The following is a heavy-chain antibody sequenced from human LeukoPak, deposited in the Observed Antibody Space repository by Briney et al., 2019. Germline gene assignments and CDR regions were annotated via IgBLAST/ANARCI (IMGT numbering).Heavy chain of an antibody. D-gene: IGHD6-13*01. CDR1: GFTFSSYS. CDR2: ISSSSSTI. Sequence: GGSLRLSCAASGFTFSSYSMNWVRQAPGKGLEWVSYISSSSSTIYDADSVKGRFTISRDNAKNSLYLQMNSLRAEDTAVYYCARDVSSSRVGSPFDYWGQGTLVTVSS. CDR3: ARDVSSSRVGSPFDY. V-gene: IGHV3-48*01. J-gene: IGHJ4*02.